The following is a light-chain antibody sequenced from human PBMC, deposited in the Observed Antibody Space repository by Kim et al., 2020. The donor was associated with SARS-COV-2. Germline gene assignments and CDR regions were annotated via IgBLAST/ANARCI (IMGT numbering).Light chain of an antibody. V-gene: IGKV1-27*01. CDR1: QDIRKY. CDR2: AAS. Sequence: ADGGDGVTITCRARQDIRKYLAWYQQRPGKVAELLIYAASTLQSGVPSRFSGRGSGTDFTLTISALQPEGVATYFCQKYNSAPWTFGQGTKVDIK. CDR3: QKYNSAPWT. J-gene: IGKJ1*01.